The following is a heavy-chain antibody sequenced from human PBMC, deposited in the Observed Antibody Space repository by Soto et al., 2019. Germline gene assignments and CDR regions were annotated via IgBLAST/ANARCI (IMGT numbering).Heavy chain of an antibody. V-gene: IGHV4-31*03. CDR3: ARDWGYGSGSYFDY. D-gene: IGHD3-10*01. CDR1: GGSISSGGYY. Sequence: QVQLQESGPGLVKPSQTLSLTCTVSGGSISSGGYYWSWIRQHPGKGLAWIGNIYYSGSTYYNPSLKSRVTISVDPSKNRCSLKLSSVTAADTAVYYCARDWGYGSGSYFDYWGQGPLVTVSS. CDR2: IYYSGST. J-gene: IGHJ4*02.